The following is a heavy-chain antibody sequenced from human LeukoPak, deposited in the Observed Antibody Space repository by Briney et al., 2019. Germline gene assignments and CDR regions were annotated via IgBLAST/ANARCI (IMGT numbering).Heavy chain of an antibody. D-gene: IGHD3-3*01. CDR1: GFTFSDYH. J-gene: IGHJ4*02. CDR3: ASDFWSGYLDY. Sequence: GGSLRLSCAASGFTFSDYHMSWIRQAPGKGLEWVSYISSSGSTIYYADSVKGRFTISRDNAKNSLYLQMNSLRAEDTAVYYCASDFWSGYLDYWGQGTLVTVSS. V-gene: IGHV3-11*01. CDR2: ISSSGSTI.